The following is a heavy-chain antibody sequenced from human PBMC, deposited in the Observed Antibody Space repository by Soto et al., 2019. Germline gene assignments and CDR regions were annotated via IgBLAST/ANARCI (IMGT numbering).Heavy chain of an antibody. CDR3: ATGIAAAGNRASDI. D-gene: IGHD6-13*01. J-gene: IGHJ3*02. Sequence: PGGSLRLSCAASGFTFSSYGMHWVRQAPGKGLGWVAVISYDGSNKYYADSVKGRFTISRDNSKNTLYLQMNSLRAEDTAVYYCATGIAAAGNRASDIWGQGTMVTVSS. V-gene: IGHV3-30*03. CDR2: ISYDGSNK. CDR1: GFTFSSYG.